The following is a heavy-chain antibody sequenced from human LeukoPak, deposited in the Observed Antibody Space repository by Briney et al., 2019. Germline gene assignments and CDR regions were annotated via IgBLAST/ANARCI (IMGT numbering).Heavy chain of an antibody. CDR2: IYHSGST. V-gene: IGHV4-30-2*01. D-gene: IGHD3-22*01. J-gene: IGHJ6*04. Sequence: KASQTLSLTCAVSGGSISSGGYSWSWIRQPPGKGLEWIGYIYHSGSTNYNPSLKSRVTISVDTSKNQFSLKLSSVTAADTAVYYCARHGEVPFSSGYPDVWGKGTTVTVSS. CDR1: GGSISSGGYS. CDR3: ARHGEVPFSSGYPDV.